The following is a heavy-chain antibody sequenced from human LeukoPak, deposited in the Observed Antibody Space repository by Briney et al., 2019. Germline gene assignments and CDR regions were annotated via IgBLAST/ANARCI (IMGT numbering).Heavy chain of an antibody. CDR1: GFTFSNHA. CDR3: AKGGGGDFPFDY. V-gene: IGHV3-23*01. Sequence: GGSLRLSCAASGFTFSNHAMSWVRQAPGKGLEWVSGLSGSGGSTYYADSVKGRFTISRDNFKNALYLQMNSLRAEDTAVYYCAKGGGGDFPFDYWGQGTLVTVSS. D-gene: IGHD2-21*02. CDR2: LSGSGGST. J-gene: IGHJ4*02.